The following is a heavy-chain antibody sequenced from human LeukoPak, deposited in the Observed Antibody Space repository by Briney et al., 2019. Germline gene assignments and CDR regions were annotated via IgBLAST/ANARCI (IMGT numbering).Heavy chain of an antibody. CDR3: ARPGSDSSGWYYFDY. V-gene: IGHV1-69*05. CDR1: GGTFSSYA. CDR2: IIPIFGTA. D-gene: IGHD6-19*01. Sequence: SVKVSCKASGGTFSSYAISWVRPAPGQGLEWMGGIIPIFGTANYAQKFQGRVTITTDESTSTAYMELSSLRSEDTAVYYCARPGSDSSGWYYFDYWGQGTLVTVSS. J-gene: IGHJ4*02.